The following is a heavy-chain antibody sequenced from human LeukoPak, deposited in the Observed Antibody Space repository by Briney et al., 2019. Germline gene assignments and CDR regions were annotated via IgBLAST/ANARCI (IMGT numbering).Heavy chain of an antibody. V-gene: IGHV4-39*01. CDR3: ARIAAPGLA. CDR1: GASIDRSTYY. CDR2: VYYSGST. Sequence: SETLSLTCSVSGASIDRSTYYWGWIRQPPGKGLEWIGSVYYSGSTYYNSALKSRVSISVDTSRNQFSLKLLSVTAADTSVYFCARIAAPGLAWGQGTLVTVSS. J-gene: IGHJ5*02. D-gene: IGHD6-25*01.